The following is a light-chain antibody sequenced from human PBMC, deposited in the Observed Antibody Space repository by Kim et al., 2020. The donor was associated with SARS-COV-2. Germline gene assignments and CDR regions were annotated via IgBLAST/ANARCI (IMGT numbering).Light chain of an antibody. V-gene: IGKV3-20*01. CDR2: GAS. CDR3: QQYGSSPPGVT. J-gene: IGKJ4*01. CDR1: QSVSGNY. Sequence: GERAALAAGASQSVSGNYLAWYQQKPGQAPRLLISGASSRATGIPDRFSGSGSGTDFTLTISRLEPEDFAVYYCQQYGSSPPGVTFGGGTKVEIK.